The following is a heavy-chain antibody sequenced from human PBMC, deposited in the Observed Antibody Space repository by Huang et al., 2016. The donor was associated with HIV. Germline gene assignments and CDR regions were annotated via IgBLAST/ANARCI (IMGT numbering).Heavy chain of an antibody. J-gene: IGHJ3*02. CDR3: ARAKDTWDAYDI. Sequence: QVQLVESGGGVGQPGRSLRLSCAASGFPFNNHAMHGVRQAPGKGLDWVAVISNDGSNNYYADSVKGRFTISRDSSKSTLFLHMTSLRTEDTAVYYCARAKDTWDAYDIWGQGTMVIVSS. D-gene: IGHD5-18*01. CDR1: GFPFNNHA. CDR2: ISNDGSNN. V-gene: IGHV3-30-3*01.